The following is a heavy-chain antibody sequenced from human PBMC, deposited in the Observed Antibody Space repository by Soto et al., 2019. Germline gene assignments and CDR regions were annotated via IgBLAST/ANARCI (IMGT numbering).Heavy chain of an antibody. J-gene: IGHJ4*02. D-gene: IGHD6-19*01. Sequence: PGGSLRISCAASGFTFSSYAMSWVRQAPGKGLEWVSAISGSGGSTYYADSVKGRFTISRDNSKNTLYLQMNSLRAEDTAVYYCVKDLSSQFGLLYIAVAGFYYRALGTAVPVSS. CDR2: ISGSGGST. V-gene: IGHV3-23*01. CDR1: GFTFSSYA. CDR3: VKDLSSQFGLLYIAVAGFYY.